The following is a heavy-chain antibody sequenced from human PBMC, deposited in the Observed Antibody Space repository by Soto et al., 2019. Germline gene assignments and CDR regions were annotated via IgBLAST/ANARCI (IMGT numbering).Heavy chain of an antibody. Sequence: QVQLVESGGGVVQPGRSLRLSCAASGFTFSSYAMHWVRQAPGKGLEWVAVISYDGSNKYYADFVKGRFTISRDNSKNTLYLQMNSLRAEDTAVYYCARVIVPAATYYYYGMDVWGQGTTVTVSS. CDR1: GFTFSSYA. V-gene: IGHV3-30-3*01. D-gene: IGHD2-2*01. CDR3: ARVIVPAATYYYYGMDV. J-gene: IGHJ6*02. CDR2: ISYDGSNK.